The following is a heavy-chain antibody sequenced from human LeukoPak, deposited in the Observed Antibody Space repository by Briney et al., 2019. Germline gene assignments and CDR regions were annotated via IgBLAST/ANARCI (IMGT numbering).Heavy chain of an antibody. J-gene: IGHJ6*02. CDR3: AKDIGTDYGSGSSYYYYGMDV. V-gene: IGHV3-43*01. Sequence: GGSLRLSCAASGFTFDDYTMHWVRQAPGKGLEWVSLISWDGGSTYYADSVKGRFTISRDNSKNSLYLQMNSLRTEDTGLYYCAKDIGTDYGSGSSYYYYGMDVWGQGTTVTVSS. CDR2: ISWDGGST. D-gene: IGHD3-10*01. CDR1: GFTFDDYT.